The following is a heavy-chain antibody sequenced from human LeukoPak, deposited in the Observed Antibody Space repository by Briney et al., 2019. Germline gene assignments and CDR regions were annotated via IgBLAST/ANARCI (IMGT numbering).Heavy chain of an antibody. CDR2: IIPILGIA. Sequence: SVKVSCKASGGTFSSYTISWVRQAPGQGLEWMGRIIPILGIANYAQKFQGRVTITADKSTSTAYMELSSLRSEDTAVYYCAREVYDSSGYYYDRYYGMDVWGQGTTVTVSS. V-gene: IGHV1-69*04. CDR3: AREVYDSSGYYYDRYYGMDV. D-gene: IGHD3-22*01. CDR1: GGTFSSYT. J-gene: IGHJ6*02.